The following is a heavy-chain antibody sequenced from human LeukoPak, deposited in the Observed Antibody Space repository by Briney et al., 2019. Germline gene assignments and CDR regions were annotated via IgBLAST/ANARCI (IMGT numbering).Heavy chain of an antibody. CDR1: GGSFSGYY. CDR3: ASLRLVRNGDYSTESLLNYYYGMDV. Sequence: SETLSLTCAVYGGSFSGYYWSWIRQPPGKGLEWIGEINHSGSTNYNPSLRSRVTISVDTSKNQFSLKLSSVTAADTAVYYCASLRLVRNGDYSTESLLNYYYGMDVWGQGTTVTVSS. CDR2: INHSGST. D-gene: IGHD4-17*01. V-gene: IGHV4-34*01. J-gene: IGHJ6*02.